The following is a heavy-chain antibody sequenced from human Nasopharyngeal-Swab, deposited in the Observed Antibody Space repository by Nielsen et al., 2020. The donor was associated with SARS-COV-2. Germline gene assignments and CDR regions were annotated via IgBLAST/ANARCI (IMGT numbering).Heavy chain of an antibody. CDR3: TREGYCSSTSCYVYYYYGMDV. D-gene: IGHD2-2*01. CDR2: IRSKAYGGTT. Sequence: WIRQPPGKGLEWVGFIRSKAYGGTTEYAASVKGRFTNSRDDSKSIAYLQMNSLKTEDTAVYYCTREGYCSSTSCYVYYYYGMDVWGQGTTVTVSS. J-gene: IGHJ6*02. V-gene: IGHV3-49*02.